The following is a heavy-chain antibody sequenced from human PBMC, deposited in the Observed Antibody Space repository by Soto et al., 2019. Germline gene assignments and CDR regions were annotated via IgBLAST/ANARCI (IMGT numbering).Heavy chain of an antibody. CDR1: GFTFSTYA. Sequence: QLLESGGGLVQPGGSLRLSCAASGFTFSTYAMSWVRQAPGKGLEWVSAISNSGGTIYYADSVQGRFSISRDNSLNTLFLQMHSLRIEDTAVYYCAHPRGFGVFDAYDIWGQGTMVTVSS. J-gene: IGHJ3*02. D-gene: IGHD3-10*01. V-gene: IGHV3-23*01. CDR3: AHPRGFGVFDAYDI. CDR2: ISNSGGTI.